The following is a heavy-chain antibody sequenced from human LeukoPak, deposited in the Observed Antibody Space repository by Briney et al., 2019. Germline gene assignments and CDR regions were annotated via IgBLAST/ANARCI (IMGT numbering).Heavy chain of an antibody. D-gene: IGHD4-17*01. CDR2: IIPIFGTA. J-gene: IGHJ5*02. V-gene: IGHV1-69*05. CDR3: ARELDPDYGVYGFWGWFDP. CDR1: GYTFSSYG. Sequence: GASVKVSCKASGYTFSSYGFSWVRQAPGQGLEWMGRIIPIFGTANYAQKFQGRVTITTDESTSTAYMELSSLRSEDTAVYYCARELDPDYGVYGFWGWFDPWGQGTLVTVSS.